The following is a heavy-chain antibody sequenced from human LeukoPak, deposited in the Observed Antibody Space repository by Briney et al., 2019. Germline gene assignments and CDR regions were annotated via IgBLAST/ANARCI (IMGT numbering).Heavy chain of an antibody. CDR3: ARAGYCTNGVCYSYFDY. Sequence: ASVKVSCKASGYTFTGYYMHWVRQAPGQGLEWMGRINPNSGGTNYAQKFQGRVTMTRGTSISTAYMELSRLRSDDTAVYYCARAGYCTNGVCYSYFDYWGQGALVTVSS. D-gene: IGHD2-8*01. CDR1: GYTFTGYY. J-gene: IGHJ4*02. V-gene: IGHV1-2*06. CDR2: INPNSGGT.